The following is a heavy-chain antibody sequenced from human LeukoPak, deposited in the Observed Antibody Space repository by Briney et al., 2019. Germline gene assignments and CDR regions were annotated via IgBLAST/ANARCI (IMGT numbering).Heavy chain of an antibody. V-gene: IGHV3-30*02. CDR3: AKDGSLYSSSWYLDY. D-gene: IGHD6-13*01. J-gene: IGHJ4*02. CDR1: GFTFSSYG. CDR2: IRHDGNNK. Sequence: GGSLRLSCAASGFTFSSYGMLCVRQAPGKGLEWVAFIRHDGNNKYYADSVKGRFTISRDNSSNTLYLQMNSLRAEDTALYYCAKDGSLYSSSWYLDYWGQGTQVTVSS.